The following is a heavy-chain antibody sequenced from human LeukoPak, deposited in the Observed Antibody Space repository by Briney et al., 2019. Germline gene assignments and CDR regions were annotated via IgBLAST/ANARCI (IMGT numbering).Heavy chain of an antibody. CDR3: ARGRFSSDLTLNRYFDY. V-gene: IGHV4-34*01. CDR2: IHNSGTT. D-gene: IGHD6-19*01. CDR1: GGPFSGYF. Sequence: SETLSLTCAVSGGPFSGYFWSWIRQPPGKGLEWIGEIHNSGTTNYNPSLNSRVTISEDTSKNQFYLNLSSVTAADTAVYYCARGRFSSDLTLNRYFDYWGQGTLVTVSS. J-gene: IGHJ4*02.